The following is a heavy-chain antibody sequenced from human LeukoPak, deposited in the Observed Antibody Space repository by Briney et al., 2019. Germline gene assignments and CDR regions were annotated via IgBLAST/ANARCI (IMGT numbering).Heavy chain of an antibody. CDR2: IYPGDSDT. D-gene: IGHD3-3*01. CDR1: GYSFTRYW. CDR3: ASTRYDFWSAYPYYFDY. J-gene: IGHJ4*02. V-gene: IGHV5-51*01. Sequence: GESLKISCKGSGYSFTRYWIGWVRQMPGKGLEWMGIIYPGDSDTRYSPSFQGQVTISADKSISTAYLQWSSLKASDTAMYYCASTRYDFWSAYPYYFDYWGQGTLVTVSS.